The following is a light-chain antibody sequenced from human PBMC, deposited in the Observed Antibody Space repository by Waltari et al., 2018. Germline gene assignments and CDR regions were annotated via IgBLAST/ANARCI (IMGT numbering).Light chain of an antibody. Sequence: EIQMTQSPSSVFASAGDRVATTCRATQDIGSSLVWYQQKPGQGPNLLIYAASNLQSGVPSRFSGSGSGTDFTLTINSLQPEDFATYYCQQGHSVPPTFGQGTRVEIK. CDR2: AAS. CDR1: QDIGSS. CDR3: QQGHSVPPT. V-gene: IGKV1-12*01. J-gene: IGKJ1*01.